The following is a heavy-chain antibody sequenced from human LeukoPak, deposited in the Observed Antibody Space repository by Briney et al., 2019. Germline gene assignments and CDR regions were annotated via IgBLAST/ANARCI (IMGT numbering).Heavy chain of an antibody. CDR3: ARQQIAVAGSVYYYMDV. V-gene: IGHV3-64*01. CDR2: ISSNGGST. Sequence: PGGSLRLSCAASGFTFSSYAMHWVRQAPGKGLEYVSAISSNGGSTYYANSVKGRFTISRDNAKNSLYLQMNSLRAEDTAVYYCARQQIAVAGSVYYYMDVWGKGTTVTVSS. J-gene: IGHJ6*03. D-gene: IGHD6-19*01. CDR1: GFTFSSYA.